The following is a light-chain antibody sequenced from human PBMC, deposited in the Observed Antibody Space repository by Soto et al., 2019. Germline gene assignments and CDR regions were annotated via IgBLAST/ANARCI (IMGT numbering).Light chain of an antibody. Sequence: DIPMTQSPSSVSASVGDRVTITCRASQGISSRLAWYQQKPGKAPNLLIYAASSLQSGVPSRFSGSGSETDFTLTIGSLQPEDVATYYCQQSNSFPLTFGGGTKVEIK. V-gene: IGKV1-12*01. CDR1: QGISSR. CDR3: QQSNSFPLT. J-gene: IGKJ4*01. CDR2: AAS.